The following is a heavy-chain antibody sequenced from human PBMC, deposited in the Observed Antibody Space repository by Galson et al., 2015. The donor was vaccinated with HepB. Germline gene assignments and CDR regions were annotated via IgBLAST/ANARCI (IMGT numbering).Heavy chain of an antibody. CDR3: ARDTQWFDP. CDR2: ISYDGSNK. Sequence: SLRLSCAASGFTFGSYAMHWVRQAPGKGLKWVAVISYDGSNKYYADSVKGRFTISRDNSKNTLYLQMNSLRAEDTAVYYCARDTQWFDPWGQGTLVTVSS. CDR1: GFTFGSYA. J-gene: IGHJ5*02. V-gene: IGHV3-30*04.